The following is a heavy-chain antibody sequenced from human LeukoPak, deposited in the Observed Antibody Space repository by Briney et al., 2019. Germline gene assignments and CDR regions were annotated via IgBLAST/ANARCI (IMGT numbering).Heavy chain of an antibody. Sequence: PGGSLRLSCAASGFTFSSYSMNWVRQAPGKGLEWVSSISSSNSYVYYADSVKGRFTISRDKAKNSLYLQMNSLRAEDTAIYYCAREGMVATFDYWGQGTLVTVSS. CDR2: ISSSNSYV. CDR3: AREGMVATFDY. D-gene: IGHD5-12*01. V-gene: IGHV3-21*01. J-gene: IGHJ4*02. CDR1: GFTFSSYS.